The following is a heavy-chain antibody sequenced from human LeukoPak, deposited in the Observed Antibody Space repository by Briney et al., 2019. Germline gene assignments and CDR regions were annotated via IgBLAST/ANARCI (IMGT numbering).Heavy chain of an antibody. CDR1: GGSISNYH. D-gene: IGHD6-19*01. V-gene: IGHV4-4*07. CDR2: IHTSGST. J-gene: IGHJ4*02. CDR3: ARRDISSGWSFDY. Sequence: PSETLSLTCTVSGGSISNYHWSWIRQPAGKGLEWIGQIHTSGSTNYNPPLKSRVTMSIDTPENQLSLTIRSVTAADTAVYYCARRDISSGWSFDYWGQGILVTVSS.